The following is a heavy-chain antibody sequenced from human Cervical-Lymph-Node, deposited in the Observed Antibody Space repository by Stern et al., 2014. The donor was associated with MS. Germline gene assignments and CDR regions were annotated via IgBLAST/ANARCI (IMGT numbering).Heavy chain of an antibody. Sequence: QVQLGQSGAEVKKPGASVKVSCKSSGYTFSTYGINWVRQGPGQGLERMGWISGYNGNTNYAHNLQGRVTLTTDTSTGTAYMELRSLRSDDTAVYYCAGELEYNWFDPWGQGTLVTVSS. J-gene: IGHJ5*02. CDR2: ISGYNGNT. D-gene: IGHD3-3*02. CDR1: GYTFSTYG. V-gene: IGHV1-18*01. CDR3: AGELEYNWFDP.